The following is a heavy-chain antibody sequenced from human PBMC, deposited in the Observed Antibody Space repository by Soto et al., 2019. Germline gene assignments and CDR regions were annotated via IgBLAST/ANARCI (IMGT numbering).Heavy chain of an antibody. CDR1: GSAFAIYG. Sequence: ASAKVSCKASGSAFAIYGISWVRQAPGQGLEWMGWISAYNGNTNFAQQFLGRVTLTTDTSPSKAYMEVQTLRSDDTAVYYCARDKDTVEVPAASWRWYFDLWGRGTLVTVSS. CDR3: ARDKDTVEVPAASWRWYFDL. CDR2: ISAYNGNT. D-gene: IGHD2-2*01. V-gene: IGHV1-18*04. J-gene: IGHJ2*01.